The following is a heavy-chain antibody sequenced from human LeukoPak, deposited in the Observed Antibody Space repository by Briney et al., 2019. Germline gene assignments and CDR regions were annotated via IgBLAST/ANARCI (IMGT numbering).Heavy chain of an antibody. CDR2: IYYSGST. CDR3: ARGSDFDY. V-gene: IGHV4-59*01. Sequence: SETLSLTCTVSGGSISRYYWSWIRQPPGKGLEWIGYIYYSGSTNYNPSLKSRVTISVDTSKNQFSLKLSSVTAADTAVYYCARGSDFDYWGQGTLVTVSS. J-gene: IGHJ4*02. CDR1: GGSISRYY.